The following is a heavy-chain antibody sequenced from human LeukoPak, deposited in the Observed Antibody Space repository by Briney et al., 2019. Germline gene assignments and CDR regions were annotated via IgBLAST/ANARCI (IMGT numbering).Heavy chain of an antibody. J-gene: IGHJ4*02. CDR1: GGSISSSSYY. Sequence: PSETLSLTCTVSGGSISSSSYYWGWIRQPPGKGLEWIGSIFYSGNTYYNPSLKSRVTISVDTSKTQFSLKMTSVTAADTAVYYCARRTGGKYPFDFWGQGTLVTVSS. V-gene: IGHV4-39*01. CDR3: ARRTGGKYPFDF. CDR2: IFYSGNT. D-gene: IGHD4-23*01.